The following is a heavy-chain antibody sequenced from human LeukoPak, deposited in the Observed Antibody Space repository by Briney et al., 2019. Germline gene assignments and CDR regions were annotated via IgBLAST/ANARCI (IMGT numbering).Heavy chain of an antibody. V-gene: IGHV3-74*03. Sequence: GGSLRLSCAASGFTFSRYWMHWVRQAPGKGLMWVSRISPDGSTTLYADSVKGRFTISRDNAKNTLYLQMNSLRAEDTAVYYCARVGTTSNFYYYYGMDVWGQGTTVTVSS. CDR3: ARVGTTSNFYYYYGMDV. CDR2: ISPDGSTT. D-gene: IGHD2/OR15-2a*01. J-gene: IGHJ6*02. CDR1: GFTFSRYW.